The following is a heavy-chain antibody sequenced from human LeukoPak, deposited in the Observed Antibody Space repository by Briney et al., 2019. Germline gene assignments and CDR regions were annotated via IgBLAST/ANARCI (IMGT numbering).Heavy chain of an antibody. CDR1: GGSFSGYY. Sequence: PSETLSLTCAVYGGSFSGYYWSWIRQPPGKGLEWIGEINHSGSTNYNPSLKSRVTISVDTSKNQFSLKLSSVTAADTAVYYCGRGRGAAAGYYYYYYMDVWGKGTTVTVSS. CDR2: INHSGST. V-gene: IGHV4-34*01. CDR3: GRGRGAAAGYYYYYYMDV. J-gene: IGHJ6*03. D-gene: IGHD6-13*01.